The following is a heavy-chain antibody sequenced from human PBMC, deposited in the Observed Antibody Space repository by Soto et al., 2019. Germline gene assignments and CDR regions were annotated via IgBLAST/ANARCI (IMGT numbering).Heavy chain of an antibody. D-gene: IGHD6-6*01. CDR1: GCTFSSYA. Sequence: GCLRLSCSASGCTFSSYAMSWVRQAPGKGLEWVSAISGSGGSTYYADSVKGRFTISRDNSKNTLYLKMNSLRAEHTAVYYCAKDRRSSSSDRMNYWGQGTLVTVSS. J-gene: IGHJ4*02. CDR3: AKDRRSSSSDRMNY. V-gene: IGHV3-23*01. CDR2: ISGSGGST.